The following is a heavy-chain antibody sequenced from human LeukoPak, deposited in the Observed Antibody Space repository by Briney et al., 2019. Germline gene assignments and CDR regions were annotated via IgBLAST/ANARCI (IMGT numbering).Heavy chain of an antibody. Sequence: SETLSLTCAVSGGSISSSNWWSWVRQPPGKGLEWIGEIYHSGSTNYNPSLKSRVTISVDKSKNQFSLKLSSVTAADTAVYYCARSAASVVVPAAPFDYWGQGTPVTVSS. CDR1: GGSISSSNW. J-gene: IGHJ4*02. D-gene: IGHD2-2*01. V-gene: IGHV4-4*02. CDR2: IYHSGST. CDR3: ARSAASVVVPAAPFDY.